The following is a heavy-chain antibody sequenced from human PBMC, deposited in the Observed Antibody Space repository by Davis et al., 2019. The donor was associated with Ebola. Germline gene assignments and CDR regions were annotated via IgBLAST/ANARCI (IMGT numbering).Heavy chain of an antibody. V-gene: IGHV5-51*01. CDR2: IYPGDSDT. CDR1: GYSFTSYW. Sequence: PGGSLRLSCKGSGYSFTSYWIGWVRQMPGKGLEWMGIIYPGDSDTRYSPSFQGQVTISADKSISTVYLQWSSLKASDTAMYFCARPGGNYYSGLEYWGQGILVTVSS. D-gene: IGHD1-26*01. J-gene: IGHJ4*02. CDR3: ARPGGNYYSGLEY.